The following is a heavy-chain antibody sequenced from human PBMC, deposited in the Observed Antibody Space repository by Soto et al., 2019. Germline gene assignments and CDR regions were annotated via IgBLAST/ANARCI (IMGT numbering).Heavy chain of an antibody. Sequence: TLSLTCTVSGGSVSSGSYYWGWIRQPPGKGLEWIGYIYYGGSTNYNPSLKSRVTISVDTSKNQFSLKLSSVTAADTAVYYCARARRGSYYYDSSGYPPHMDVWGQGTTVTVSS. CDR3: ARARRGSYYYDSSGYPPHMDV. V-gene: IGHV4-61*01. J-gene: IGHJ6*02. CDR2: IYYGGST. CDR1: GGSVSSGSYY. D-gene: IGHD3-22*01.